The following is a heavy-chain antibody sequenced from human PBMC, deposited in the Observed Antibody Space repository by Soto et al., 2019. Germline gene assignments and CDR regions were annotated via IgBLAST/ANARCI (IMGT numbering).Heavy chain of an antibody. CDR3: ARGRSIAATRIIGY. D-gene: IGHD6-6*01. J-gene: IGHJ4*02. Sequence: WASVKVSCKASGYTFTGYYMHWVRQAPGQGLEWMGWINPNSGGTNYAQKFQGRVTMTRNTSISTAYMELSSLRSEDTAVYYCARGRSIAATRIIGYWGQGTLVTVSS. CDR2: INPNSGGT. CDR1: GYTFTGYY. V-gene: IGHV1-2*02.